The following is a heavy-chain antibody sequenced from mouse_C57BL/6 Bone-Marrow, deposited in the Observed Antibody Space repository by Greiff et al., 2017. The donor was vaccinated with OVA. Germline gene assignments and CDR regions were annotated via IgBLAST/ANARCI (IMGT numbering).Heavy chain of an antibody. Sequence: VQLQQSGPVLVKPGASVKMSCKASGYTFTDYYMNWVKQSHGKSLEWIGVINPYNGGTSYNQKVKGKATLTVDKSSSTAYMELNSLTSEDSAVYYCARLLRYWYFDVWGTGTTVTVSS. D-gene: IGHD1-1*01. V-gene: IGHV1-19*01. CDR1: GYTFTDYY. J-gene: IGHJ1*03. CDR2: INPYNGGT. CDR3: ARLLRYWYFDV.